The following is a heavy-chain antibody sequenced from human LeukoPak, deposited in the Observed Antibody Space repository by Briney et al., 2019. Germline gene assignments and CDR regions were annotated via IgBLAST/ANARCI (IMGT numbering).Heavy chain of an antibody. V-gene: IGHV3-7*01. CDR3: ARDATIFYYYGMDV. CDR2: IKQDGSEK. CDR1: GFTFSSYW. J-gene: IGHJ6*02. Sequence: GGSLRLSCAASGFTFSSYWMSWVRQAPGKGLEWVANIKQDGSEKYYVDSVKGRFTISRDNAKNSLYLQMNSLRAEDTAVYCCARDATIFYYYGMDVWGQGTTVTVSS. D-gene: IGHD3-3*01.